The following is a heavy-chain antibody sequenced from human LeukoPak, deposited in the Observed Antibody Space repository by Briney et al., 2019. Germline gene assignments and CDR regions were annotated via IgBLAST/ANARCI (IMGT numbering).Heavy chain of an antibody. J-gene: IGHJ5*02. CDR2: ISAYNGNT. V-gene: IGHV1-18*01. Sequence: ASVKVSCKASGYTFTSYAMHWVRQAPGQRLEWMGWISAYNGNTNYAQKLQGRVTMTTDTSTSTAYMELRSLRSDDTAVYYCARVAEYQLLYGGWFDPWGQGTLVTVSS. CDR1: GYTFTSYA. D-gene: IGHD2-2*02. CDR3: ARVAEYQLLYGGWFDP.